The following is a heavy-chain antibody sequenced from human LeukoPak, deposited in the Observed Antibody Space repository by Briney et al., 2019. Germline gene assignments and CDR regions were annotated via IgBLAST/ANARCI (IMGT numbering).Heavy chain of an antibody. CDR3: ASRGYSYGYSRSRFNYDAFDI. CDR2: LYSAESS. Sequence: SETLSLTCTVSGASITTNYWSWIRQPAGKGLEWIGRLYSAESSIYNPSLKSRLSMSIDTSKNQFSLTLSSVTAADTAVYYCASRGYSYGYSRSRFNYDAFDIWGQGTMVTVSS. CDR1: GASITTNY. V-gene: IGHV4-4*07. D-gene: IGHD5-18*01. J-gene: IGHJ3*02.